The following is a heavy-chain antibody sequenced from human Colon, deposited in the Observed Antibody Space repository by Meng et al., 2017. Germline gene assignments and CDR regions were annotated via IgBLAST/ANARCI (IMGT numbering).Heavy chain of an antibody. J-gene: IGHJ4*02. Sequence: LQWRGPGLVKPSGPRSSSCECAGGSIRNDQWGSWVRQARGKGLEWIGEINHSGRTNYNPSVKSRVSMSVDKSQNHFSLRLSSVTAADTAVYYCARSPYSGSALPFFDYWGQGSLVTVSS. CDR1: GGSIRNDQW. V-gene: IGHV4-4*02. CDR3: ARSPYSGSALPFFDY. D-gene: IGHD1-26*01. CDR2: INHSGRT.